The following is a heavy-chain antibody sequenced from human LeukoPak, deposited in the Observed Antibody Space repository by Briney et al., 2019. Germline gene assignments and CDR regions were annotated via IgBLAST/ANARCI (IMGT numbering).Heavy chain of an antibody. D-gene: IGHD7-27*01. Sequence: SQTLSLTCAIPGDSVSSNSAAWHWIRQSPSRGLEWLGRTCYRSKWYDDYAVSVKSRITIKPDTSKNQVSLQLNSVTPEDTAVYYCARGLGSFDYWGQGTLVTVSS. CDR2: TCYRSKWYD. V-gene: IGHV6-1*01. CDR3: ARGLGSFDY. J-gene: IGHJ4*02. CDR1: GDSVSSNSAA.